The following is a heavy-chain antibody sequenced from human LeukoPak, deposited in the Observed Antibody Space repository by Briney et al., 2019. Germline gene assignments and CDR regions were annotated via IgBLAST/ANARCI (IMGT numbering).Heavy chain of an antibody. CDR2: INHSGST. CDR3: ARVGYYDSSGYDY. V-gene: IGHV4-34*01. CDR1: GGSXSGYY. Sequence: ETLSLTCXVYGGSXSGYYWSWIRQPPGKGLEWIGEINHSGSTNYNPSLKSRVTISVDTSKNQFSLKLSSVTAADTAVYYCARVGYYDSSGYDYWGQGTLVTVSS. J-gene: IGHJ4*02. D-gene: IGHD3-22*01.